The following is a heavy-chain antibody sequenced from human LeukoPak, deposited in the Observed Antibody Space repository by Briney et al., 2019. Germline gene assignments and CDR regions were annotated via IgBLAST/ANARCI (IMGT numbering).Heavy chain of an antibody. V-gene: IGHV4-39*02. CDR2: IYYSGST. J-gene: IGHJ3*02. CDR1: GGSISSSSYY. CDR3: AREGHYYDSSGHDAFDI. D-gene: IGHD3-22*01. Sequence: SETLSLTCTVSGGSISSSSYYWGWIRQPPGKGLEWIGSIYYSGSTYYNPSLKSRVTISVDTSKNQFSLKLSSVTAADTAVYYCAREGHYYDSSGHDAFDIWGQGTMVTVSS.